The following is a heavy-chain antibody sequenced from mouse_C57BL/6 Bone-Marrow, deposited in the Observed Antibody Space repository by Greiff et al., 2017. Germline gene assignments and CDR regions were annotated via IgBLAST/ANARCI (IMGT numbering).Heavy chain of an antibody. CDR1: GISITTGNYR. CDR3: AREAYGNYDWYYFDY. D-gene: IGHD2-1*01. CDR2: IYYSGNI. Sequence: EVKLMESGPGLVKPSQTVFLTCTVTGISITTGNYRWSWIRQFPGNKLAWIGYIYYSGNITYNPSLTSRTTITRDTPKNQFFLEMNSLTAEDTATYYCAREAYGNYDWYYFDYWGQGTTLTVSS. V-gene: IGHV3-5*01. J-gene: IGHJ2*01.